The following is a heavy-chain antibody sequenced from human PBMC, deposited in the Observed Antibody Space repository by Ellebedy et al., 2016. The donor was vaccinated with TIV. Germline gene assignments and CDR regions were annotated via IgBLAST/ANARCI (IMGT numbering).Heavy chain of an antibody. CDR1: GFTFHSYG. J-gene: IGHJ5*02. D-gene: IGHD3-10*01. V-gene: IGHV3-30*02. Sequence: PGGSLRLSCAASGFTFHSYGMHWVRQAPGKGLEWVTFIRYDGSDKYYADSVKGRFTVSRDNSKNTLTLQMTSLRLEDTAAYYCAKVLFAFGEFESPFDPWGQGTLVIVSS. CDR2: IRYDGSDK. CDR3: AKVLFAFGEFESPFDP.